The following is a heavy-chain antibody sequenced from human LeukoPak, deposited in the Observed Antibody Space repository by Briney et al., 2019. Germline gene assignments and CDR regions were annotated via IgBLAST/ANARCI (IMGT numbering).Heavy chain of an antibody. V-gene: IGHV3-23*01. J-gene: IGHJ1*01. D-gene: IGHD2-21*02. CDR2: ISGSGGST. CDR3: AKDEHIVVVTGSEYFQH. Sequence: PGGSLRLSCAASGFTFSSYAMSWVRQAPGKGLEWVSAISGSGGSTYYADSVKGRFTISRDNSKNTLYLQMNSLRAEDTAVYYCAKDEHIVVVTGSEYFQHWGQGTPVTVSS. CDR1: GFTFSSYA.